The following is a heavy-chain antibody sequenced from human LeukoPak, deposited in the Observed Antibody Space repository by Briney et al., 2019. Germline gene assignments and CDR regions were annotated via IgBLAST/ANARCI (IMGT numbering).Heavy chain of an antibody. J-gene: IGHJ4*02. D-gene: IGHD1-1*01. Sequence: GGSLRLSCSASGFTFTSHVMHWVRQAPGKGLQYVSGISMNAQTTYYAGPVKGRFTISRDSSKNTVYLQMNSLTAEDTAVYYCVREGLERRTNFDYWGQGTLVSVSS. CDR2: ISMNAQTT. CDR1: GFTFTSHV. V-gene: IGHV3-64D*06. CDR3: VREGLERRTNFDY.